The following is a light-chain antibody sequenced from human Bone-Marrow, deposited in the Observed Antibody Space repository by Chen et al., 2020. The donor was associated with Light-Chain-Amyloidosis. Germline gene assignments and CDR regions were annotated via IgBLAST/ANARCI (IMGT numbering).Light chain of an antibody. CDR1: QTINGW. V-gene: IGKV1-5*03. J-gene: IGKJ1*01. CDR2: KTS. Sequence: DVQMTQSPSTLSASVGDRITITSRPSQTINGWLAWYQQKPGKVPKVLIYKTSTLETGVPSRFTGSGSGTEFTLTITSLQPDDFATYYCLQYYSFWTFGQGTKVEIK. CDR3: LQYYSFWT.